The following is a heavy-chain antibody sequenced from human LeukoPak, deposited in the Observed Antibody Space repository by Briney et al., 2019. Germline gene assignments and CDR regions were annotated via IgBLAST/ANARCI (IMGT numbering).Heavy chain of an antibody. Sequence: GGSLRLSCAASGFTFSSYWMHWVRQAPGRGLVWISRINSDGSDTSYADSVKGRFTISRDNAKNTLYLQMNSLRAEDTAVYYCARADDGANSWVNYWGQGTLVTVSS. CDR3: ARADDGANSWVNY. J-gene: IGHJ4*02. CDR1: GFTFSSYW. D-gene: IGHD4-23*01. CDR2: INSDGSDT. V-gene: IGHV3-74*01.